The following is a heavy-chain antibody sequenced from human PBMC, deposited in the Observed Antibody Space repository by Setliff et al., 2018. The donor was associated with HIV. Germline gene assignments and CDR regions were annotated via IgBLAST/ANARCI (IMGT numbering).Heavy chain of an antibody. CDR3: ARGAPWLYYYGSGSYWSDAFDI. D-gene: IGHD3-10*01. CDR2: INPSGGST. V-gene: IGHV1-46*01. J-gene: IGHJ3*02. CDR1: GYTFITYY. Sequence: ASVKVSCKSSGYTFITYYMHWVRQAPGQGLEWMGIINPSGGSTNYAQKFQGRVTMTRDTSTSTVYMELSSLRSEDTAVYYCARGAPWLYYYGSGSYWSDAFDIWGQGTMVTVSS.